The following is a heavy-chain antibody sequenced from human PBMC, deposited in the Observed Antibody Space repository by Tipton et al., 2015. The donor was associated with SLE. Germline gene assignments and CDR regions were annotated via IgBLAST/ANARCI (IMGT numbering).Heavy chain of an antibody. D-gene: IGHD3-3*02. Sequence: TLRLSCAVYGGSFSGYYWSWIRQPPGKGLEWIGEVNHGGSTNYNPSLKSRVTISIDTSKYQFSLKLSSVTAADTAIYYCARATSFSLDYWGQGTLVTVS. V-gene: IGHV4-34*01. CDR2: VNHGGST. CDR3: ARATSFSLDY. J-gene: IGHJ4*02. CDR1: GGSFSGYY.